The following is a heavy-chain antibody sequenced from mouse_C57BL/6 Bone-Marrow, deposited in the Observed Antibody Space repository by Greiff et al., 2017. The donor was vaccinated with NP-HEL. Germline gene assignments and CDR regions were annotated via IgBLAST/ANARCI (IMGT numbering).Heavy chain of an antibody. D-gene: IGHD3-2*02. CDR2: INYDGSST. J-gene: IGHJ3*01. V-gene: IGHV5-16*01. CDR3: ASEDSSGFAY. CDR1: GFTFSDYY. Sequence: EVKVVESEGGLVQPGSSMKLSCTASGFTFSDYYMAWVRQVPEKGLEWVANINYDGSSTYYLDSLKSRFIISRDNAKNILYLQMSSLKSEDTATYYCASEDSSGFAYWGQGTLVTVSA.